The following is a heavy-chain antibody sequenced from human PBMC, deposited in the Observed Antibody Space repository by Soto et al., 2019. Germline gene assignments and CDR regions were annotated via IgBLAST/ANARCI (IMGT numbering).Heavy chain of an antibody. D-gene: IGHD6-13*01. CDR3: ATGAVGSSWYYYYYGMDV. J-gene: IGHJ6*02. Sequence: QVQLVESGGGVVQPGRSLRLSCAASGFTFSSYGMHWVRQAPGKGLAWGAVISYDGSNKYYADSVKGRFTISRDDSKNTLYLQMNSLRAEDTAVYYCATGAVGSSWYYYYYGMDVWGQGTTVTVSS. CDR1: GFTFSSYG. CDR2: ISYDGSNK. V-gene: IGHV3-30*03.